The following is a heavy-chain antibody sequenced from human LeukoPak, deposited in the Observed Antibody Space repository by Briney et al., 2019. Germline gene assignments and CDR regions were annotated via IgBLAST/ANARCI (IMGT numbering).Heavy chain of an antibody. Sequence: GGSLGLSCAASGFTFTSYTMKWLRQAPGKGLEWVSSITGSTNGIYYADSVKGRFTISRDNAKNSLSLQMNSLRADDTAVYYCARARVASVYGSGRVYYFDYWGQGALVTVSS. V-gene: IGHV3-21*01. J-gene: IGHJ4*02. CDR1: GFTFTSYT. CDR3: ARARVASVYGSGRVYYFDY. D-gene: IGHD3-10*01. CDR2: ITGSTNGI.